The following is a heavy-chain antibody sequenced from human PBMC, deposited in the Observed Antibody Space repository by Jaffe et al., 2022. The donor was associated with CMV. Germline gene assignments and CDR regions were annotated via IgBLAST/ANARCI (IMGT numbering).Heavy chain of an antibody. CDR1: GFPFSTSW. CDR2: INEDGSST. Sequence: EVQLVESGGGLVQPGTSLRLSCAASGFPFSTSWMSWVRQAPGKRPQWVASINEDGSSTYYVDSVKGRFSISRDNAKKSLFLQMNSLRSDDTAVYYCGRRSRVEVPDYWGQGTLVTVSS. J-gene: IGHJ4*02. V-gene: IGHV3-7*01. D-gene: IGHD2-2*01. CDR3: GRRSRVEVPDY.